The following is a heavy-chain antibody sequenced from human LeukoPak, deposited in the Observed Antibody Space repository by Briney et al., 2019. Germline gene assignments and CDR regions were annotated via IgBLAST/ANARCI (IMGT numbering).Heavy chain of an antibody. CDR3: ARDVTNIVATDY. Sequence: GGSLRLSCAASGFTFSSYSMNWVRQAPGKGLEWVSSISSSSSYIYYADSVKGRFTISRDNAKNSPYLQMNSLRAEDTAVYYCARDVTNIVATDYWGQGTLVTVSS. D-gene: IGHD5-12*01. CDR1: GFTFSSYS. V-gene: IGHV3-21*01. CDR2: ISSSSSYI. J-gene: IGHJ4*02.